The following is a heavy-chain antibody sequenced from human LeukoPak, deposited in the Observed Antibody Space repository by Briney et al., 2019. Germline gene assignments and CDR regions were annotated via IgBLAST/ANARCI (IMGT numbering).Heavy chain of an antibody. J-gene: IGHJ4*02. CDR2: IYYSGST. CDR1: GGSISSGGYY. D-gene: IGHD1-26*01. CDR3: ARDSRGSYYFDY. V-gene: IGHV4-31*03. Sequence: SQTLSLTCTVSGGSISSGGYYWSWIRQHPGKGLEWIGYIYYSGSTYYNPSLKSRVTISVDTSKNQFSLKLSSVTAADTAVYYCARDSRGSYYFDYWGQGTPVTVSS.